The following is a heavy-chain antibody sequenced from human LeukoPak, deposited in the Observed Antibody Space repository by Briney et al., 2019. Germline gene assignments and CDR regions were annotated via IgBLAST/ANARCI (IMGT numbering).Heavy chain of an antibody. CDR2: MNPNSGNT. CDR1: GYTFTSYD. D-gene: IGHD6-13*01. CDR3: AASIAAADDAFDI. Sequence: ASVKVSCKASGYTFTSYDINWVRQATGQGLEWMGWMNPNSGNTGYAQKLQGRVTMTTDTSTSTAYMELRSLRSDDTAVYYCAASIAAADDAFDIWGQGTMVTVSS. V-gene: IGHV1-8*01. J-gene: IGHJ3*02.